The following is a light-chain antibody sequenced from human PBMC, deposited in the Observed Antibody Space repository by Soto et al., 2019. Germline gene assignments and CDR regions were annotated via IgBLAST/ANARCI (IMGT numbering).Light chain of an antibody. Sequence: QSALTQPRSVSGSPGQSVAISCTGTSSDVCGYNYVSWYQQHPGKAPKLIIYDVTKRPSGVPDRFSGSSSGNTASLTISGLQAEDEADYFCCSYAGSYSYVFGTGTKVTVL. CDR2: DVT. CDR1: SSDVCGYNY. CDR3: CSYAGSYSYV. V-gene: IGLV2-11*01. J-gene: IGLJ1*01.